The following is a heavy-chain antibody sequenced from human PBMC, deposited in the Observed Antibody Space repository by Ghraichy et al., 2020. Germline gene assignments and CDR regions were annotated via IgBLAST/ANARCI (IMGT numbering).Heavy chain of an antibody. D-gene: IGHD1-26*01. CDR3: ARIYSGSYSDYYYMDV. Sequence: ISSSSSTIYYADSVKGRFTISRDNAKNSLYLQMNSLRAEDTAVYYCARIYSGSYSDYYYMDV. J-gene: IGHJ6*03. V-gene: IGHV3-48*04. CDR2: ISSSSSTI.